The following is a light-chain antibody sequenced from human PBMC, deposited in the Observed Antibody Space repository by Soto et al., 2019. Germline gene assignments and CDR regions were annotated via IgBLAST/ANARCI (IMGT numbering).Light chain of an antibody. CDR2: LNRDGSH. Sequence: QPVLTQSPSASASLGASVTLTCPLSSGHSNYAIAWHQQQPEKGPRYLMKLNRDGSHSKGDGIPNRFSGSSSGAERYLTISSLQSEDEADYYCQTWGTGIVIFGGGTKLTVL. V-gene: IGLV4-69*01. CDR3: QTWGTGIVI. CDR1: SGHSNYA. J-gene: IGLJ2*01.